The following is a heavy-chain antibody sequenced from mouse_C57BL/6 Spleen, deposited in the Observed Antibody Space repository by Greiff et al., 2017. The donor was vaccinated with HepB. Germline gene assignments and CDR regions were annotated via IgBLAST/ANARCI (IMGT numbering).Heavy chain of an antibody. Sequence: VQLQQSGAELVRPGASVTLSCKASGYTFTDYEMHWVKQTPVHGLEWIGAIDPEPGGTAYNQKFKGKAILTADKSSSTAYMELRSLTSEDSAVYYCTRWAGTMDYWGQGTSVTVSS. CDR2: IDPEPGGT. V-gene: IGHV1-15*01. CDR3: TRWAGTMDY. D-gene: IGHD4-1*01. CDR1: GYTFTDYE. J-gene: IGHJ4*01.